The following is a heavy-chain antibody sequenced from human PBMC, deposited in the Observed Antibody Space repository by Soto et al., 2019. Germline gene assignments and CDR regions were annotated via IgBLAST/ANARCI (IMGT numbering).Heavy chain of an antibody. CDR2: IYYSGSA. J-gene: IGHJ3*01. CDR3: ARVWGGAFDF. Sequence: LRLSCAASGFTFSDYYMNWIRQAPGKGLEWIGNIYYSGSASYNPSLKSRVTISVDTSKNQFSLKLSSVTAADTAVYYCARVWGGAFDFWGQGTMVTVSS. CDR1: GFTFSDYY. V-gene: IGHV4-34*01. D-gene: IGHD3-10*01.